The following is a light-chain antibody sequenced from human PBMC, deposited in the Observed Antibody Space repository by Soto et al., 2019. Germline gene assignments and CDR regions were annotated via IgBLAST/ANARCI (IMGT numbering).Light chain of an antibody. CDR3: QQYYSTPRT. CDR2: WAS. Sequence: DIVMTQSPDCLAVPLGERATINCKSSQSVLYSSNNRNYLAWYQHKPGQPPKLLISWASTRESGVPDRFSGSGSGTDFPLTITSLQAEDVAVYYCQQYYSTPRTFGQGTKLEIK. CDR1: QSVLYSSNNRNY. V-gene: IGKV4-1*01. J-gene: IGKJ2*01.